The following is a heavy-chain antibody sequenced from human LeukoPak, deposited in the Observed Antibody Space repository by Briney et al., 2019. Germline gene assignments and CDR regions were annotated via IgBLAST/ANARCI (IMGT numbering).Heavy chain of an antibody. J-gene: IGHJ4*02. CDR1: GFTFSSYG. CDR2: ISYDGSNK. D-gene: IGHD6-19*01. CDR3: ARDERAGSGWYFVY. Sequence: GRSLRLSCAASGFTFSSYGMHWVRQAPGKGLEWVAFISYDGSNKNYADSVTGRFTISRDNAKNSLYLQMNSLRDEDTAVYYCARDERAGSGWYFVYWGQGTLVTVSS. V-gene: IGHV3-30*03.